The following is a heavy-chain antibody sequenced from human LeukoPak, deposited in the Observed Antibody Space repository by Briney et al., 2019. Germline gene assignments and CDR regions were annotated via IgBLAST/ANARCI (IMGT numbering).Heavy chain of an antibody. Sequence: PSETLSLTCTVSGVSMSTYYGRWLRQPPGKGGEGVGNIYYSGSTIYNASRESRVTISVHTSKNQSSLKLSSVTAADTAVYYCARQVGSPAREYYFDYWGQGTLVTVSS. J-gene: IGHJ4*02. CDR1: GVSMSTYY. V-gene: IGHV4-59*08. CDR2: IYYSGST. D-gene: IGHD1-26*01. CDR3: ARQVGSPAREYYFDY.